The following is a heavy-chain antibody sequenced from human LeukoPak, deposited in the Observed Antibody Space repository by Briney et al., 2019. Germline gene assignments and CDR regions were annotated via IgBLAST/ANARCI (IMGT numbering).Heavy chain of an antibody. CDR1: GFTVSSNY. CDR3: ARGYCSVNSCYKFDY. V-gene: IGHV3-53*01. Sequence: GGSLRLSCAASGFTVSSNYMSWVRQAPGKGPEWVSVIYTGGSTYYADSVGGRFTISRDNSKNTLYLQMNSLRAEDTAVYYCARGYCSVNSCYKFDYWGQGTLVTVSS. J-gene: IGHJ4*02. D-gene: IGHD2-2*02. CDR2: IYTGGST.